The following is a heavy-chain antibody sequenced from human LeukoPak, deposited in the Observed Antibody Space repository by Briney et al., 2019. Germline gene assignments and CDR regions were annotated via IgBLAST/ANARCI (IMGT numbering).Heavy chain of an antibody. D-gene: IGHD1-26*01. CDR2: ISSISSYI. CDR1: GFTFSSYS. CDR3: ARDPSGTYYPRVSGALDI. V-gene: IGHV3-21*01. J-gene: IGHJ3*02. Sequence: GGSLRLSCAASGFTFSSYSMNWVRQAPGKGLEWVSSISSISSYIYYADSVKGRFTVSRDNANNSLYLQMDSLRAEDTAVYYCARDPSGTYYPRVSGALDIWGQGTMVTVSS.